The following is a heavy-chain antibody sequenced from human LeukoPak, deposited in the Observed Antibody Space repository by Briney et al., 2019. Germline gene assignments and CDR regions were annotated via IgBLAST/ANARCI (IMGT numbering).Heavy chain of an antibody. Sequence: GGSLRLSCAASGFTFSTSVMHWVRQAPGKGLEHVSAINSNGGSTYYGNSVKGGFTISRDNSKNALYLQMGSLRPEDMAVYYCARGNDCSGGSCYPTYYFDYWGQGTLVTVSS. V-gene: IGHV3-64*01. CDR1: GFTFSTSV. D-gene: IGHD2-15*01. CDR2: INSNGGST. CDR3: ARGNDCSGGSCYPTYYFDY. J-gene: IGHJ4*02.